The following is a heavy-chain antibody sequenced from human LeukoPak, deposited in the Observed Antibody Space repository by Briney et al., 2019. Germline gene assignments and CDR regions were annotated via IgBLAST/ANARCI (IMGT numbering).Heavy chain of an antibody. V-gene: IGHV1-2*02. J-gene: IGHJ4*02. CDR3: ARVGWETRTYYYDSSGYGFDY. D-gene: IGHD3-22*01. CDR1: GYTFTGYY. CDR2: INPNSGGT. Sequence: GASVKVSCKASGYTFTGYYMHWVRQAPGQGLEWTGWINPNSGGTNYAQKFQGRVTMTRDTSISTAYMELSRLRSDDTAVYYCARVGWETRTYYYDSSGYGFDYWGQGTLVTVSS.